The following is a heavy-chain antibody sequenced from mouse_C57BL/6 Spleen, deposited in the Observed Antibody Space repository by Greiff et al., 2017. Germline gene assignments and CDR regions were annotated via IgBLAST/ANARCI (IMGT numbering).Heavy chain of an antibody. Sequence: VQVVESGAELVKPGASVKISCKASGYAFSSYWMNWVKQRPGKGLEWIGQIYPGDGDTKYNVKFKGKATLTADKSSSTAYMQLNSLTSEDSAVYFCARSPNYVYWYFDVWDTGTTVTVSS. J-gene: IGHJ1*03. V-gene: IGHV1-80*01. D-gene: IGHD2-1*01. CDR2: IYPGDGDT. CDR1: GYAFSSYW. CDR3: ARSPNYVYWYFDV.